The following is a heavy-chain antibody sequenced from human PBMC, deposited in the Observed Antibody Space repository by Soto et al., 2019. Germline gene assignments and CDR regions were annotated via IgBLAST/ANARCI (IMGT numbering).Heavy chain of an antibody. CDR1: GGSVSVNY. D-gene: IGHD1-26*01. CDR2: IYASGSP. Sequence: ETLSLTCTISGGSVSVNYWSWIRQSTGQGLEWIGYIYASGSPYYNPSLRSRVTISADTSKNQISLKLTSPTAADTAVYYCARGVGSSPPQYWGRGTLVTASS. J-gene: IGHJ4*02. V-gene: IGHV4-59*02. CDR3: ARGVGSSPPQY.